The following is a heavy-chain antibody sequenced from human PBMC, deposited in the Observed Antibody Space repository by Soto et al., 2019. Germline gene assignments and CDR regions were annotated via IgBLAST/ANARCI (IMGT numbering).Heavy chain of an antibody. CDR1: GGSISSYY. CDR3: ARVKGTAMVTRPNYYYGMDV. Sequence: SETLSLTCTVSGGSISSYYWSWIRQPPGKGLEWIGYIYYSGSTNYNPSLKSRVTISVDTSKNQFSLKLSSVTAADTAVYCCARVKGTAMVTRPNYYYGMDVWGQGTTVTVSS. J-gene: IGHJ6*02. CDR2: IYYSGST. V-gene: IGHV4-59*01. D-gene: IGHD5-18*01.